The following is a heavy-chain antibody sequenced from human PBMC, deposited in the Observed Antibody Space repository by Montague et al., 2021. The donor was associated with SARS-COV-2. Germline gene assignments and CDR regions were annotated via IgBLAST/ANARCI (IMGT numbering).Heavy chain of an antibody. Sequence: SETLSLTCTVSGGSISSSDYYWGWIRQPPGKGLEWIESLFYSVNTYYNPSLKSRVTISVDTSKNQSSLKLSSVTAADTAVYYCARTNYDFWRGHQRGGAFDIWGQGTMVTVSS. D-gene: IGHD3-3*01. J-gene: IGHJ3*02. CDR3: ARTNYDFWRGHQRGGAFDI. CDR1: GGSISSSDYY. V-gene: IGHV4-39*01. CDR2: LFYSVNT.